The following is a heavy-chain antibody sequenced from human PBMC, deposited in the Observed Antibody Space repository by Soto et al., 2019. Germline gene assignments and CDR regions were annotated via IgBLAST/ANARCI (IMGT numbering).Heavy chain of an antibody. CDR3: ARAGDYDFWSGYYTSYYYGMDV. J-gene: IGHJ6*02. CDR1: ECTFSSYS. Sequence: GWSVRLSCAASECTFSSYSMNWVRQAPGQGLEWVSSMSSSSSYIYYADSVKGRFTISRDNAKNSLYLQMNSLRAEDTAVYYCARAGDYDFWSGYYTSYYYGMDVWGQGTTVTVSS. V-gene: IGHV3-21*01. D-gene: IGHD3-3*01. CDR2: MSSSSSYI.